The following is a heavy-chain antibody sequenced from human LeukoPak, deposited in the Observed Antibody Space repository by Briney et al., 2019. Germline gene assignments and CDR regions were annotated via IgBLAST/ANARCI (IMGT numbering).Heavy chain of an antibody. V-gene: IGHV4-61*08. CDR2: MYYRGTI. J-gene: IGHJ4*02. CDR3: ARGASGDFPDS. Sequence: SETLSLTCTVSGVSISSDGYYWGWIRQPPGKGLEWIGYMYYRGTIKYNPSLKSRVTISIDTSNNQFPLKLNSVTAADTAIYYCARGASGDFPDSWGQGILVTVSS. D-gene: IGHD3-3*01. CDR1: GVSISSDGYY.